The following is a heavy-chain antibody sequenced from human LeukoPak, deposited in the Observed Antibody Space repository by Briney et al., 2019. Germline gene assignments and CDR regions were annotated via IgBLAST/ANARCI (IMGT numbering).Heavy chain of an antibody. CDR1: GGTFSSYA. J-gene: IGHJ6*04. CDR3: ARTPTHAGTHHPDV. CDR2: IIPIFGTA. Sequence: SVKVSCKASGGTFSSYAISWVRQAPGQGLEWMGGIIPIFGTANYAQKFQGRVTITADESTSTAYMELSSLRSEDTAVYYCARTPTHAGTHHPDVWGKGATVTVSS. V-gene: IGHV1-69*13.